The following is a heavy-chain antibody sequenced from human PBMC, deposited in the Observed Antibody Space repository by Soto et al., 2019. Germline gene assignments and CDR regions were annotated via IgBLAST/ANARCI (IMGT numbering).Heavy chain of an antibody. CDR3: ARELTYASGYYDSSGDTNPIDAFDT. CDR2: IYHSGST. J-gene: IGHJ3*02. D-gene: IGHD3-22*01. Sequence: SETLSLTCAVSGGSISSGGYSLSWIRQPPGKGLEWIGYIYHSGSTYYNPSLKSRVTISVDTSKNQFSLKLSSVTAADTAVYYCARELTYASGYYDSSGDTNPIDAFDTWGQGTMVTVSS. CDR1: GGSISSGGYS. V-gene: IGHV4-30-2*05.